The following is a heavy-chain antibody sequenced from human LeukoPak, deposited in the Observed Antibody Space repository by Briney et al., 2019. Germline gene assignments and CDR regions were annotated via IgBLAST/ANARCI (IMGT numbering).Heavy chain of an antibody. CDR2: IRSAVETT. CDR1: GFTMSHYG. CDR3: AKHFCTGLDCSLFDS. J-gene: IGHJ4*02. Sequence: GGSLRLSYAASGFTMSHYGVSWVRQAPGKGLEWISGIRSAVETTHYADSVKGRFIISRDNSKNALSLQLNSLRPEDTALYYCAKHFCTGLDCSLFDSWGQGTLVTVSS. D-gene: IGHD3/OR15-3a*01. V-gene: IGHV3-23*01.